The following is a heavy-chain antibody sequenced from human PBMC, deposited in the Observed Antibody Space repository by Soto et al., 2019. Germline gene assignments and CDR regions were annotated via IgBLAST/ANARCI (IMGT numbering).Heavy chain of an antibody. V-gene: IGHV4-59*12. D-gene: IGHD1-26*01. CDR2: IYHSGST. CDR1: GGSISSYC. Sequence: SETLSLTCTVSGGSISSYCWSWIRQPPGKGLEWIGEIYHSGSTNYNPSLKSRVTISVDKSKNQFSLKLSSVTAADTAVYYCARISGSYYYGMDVWGQGITVTVSS. CDR3: ARISGSYYYGMDV. J-gene: IGHJ6*02.